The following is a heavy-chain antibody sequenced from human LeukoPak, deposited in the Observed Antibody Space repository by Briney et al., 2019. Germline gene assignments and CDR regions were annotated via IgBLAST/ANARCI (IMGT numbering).Heavy chain of an antibody. J-gene: IGHJ4*02. CDR2: INRSGST. CDR1: GGSFSGYY. Sequence: TSETLSLTCAVYGGSFSGYYWSWIRQPPGKGLEWIGEINRSGSTDYNPSLKSRVTISVDMSKNHFSLKPSSMTAADTAVYYCTRGLKLPFDWGQGTLVTVSS. CDR3: TRGLKLPFD. V-gene: IGHV4-34*01.